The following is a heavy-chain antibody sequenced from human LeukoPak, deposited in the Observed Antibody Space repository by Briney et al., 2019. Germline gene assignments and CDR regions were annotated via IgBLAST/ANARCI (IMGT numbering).Heavy chain of an antibody. J-gene: IGHJ4*02. Sequence: GGSLRLSCAASGFTFSSYSMNWVRQAPGKGLEWVSSISSSSSYIYYADSVKGRFTISRDNAKNSLYLQMNSLRAEDTAVYYCARESYYYDSSGYYPWYFDYWGQGTLVTVSS. CDR2: ISSSSSYI. V-gene: IGHV3-21*01. CDR3: ARESYYYDSSGYYPWYFDY. CDR1: GFTFSSYS. D-gene: IGHD3-22*01.